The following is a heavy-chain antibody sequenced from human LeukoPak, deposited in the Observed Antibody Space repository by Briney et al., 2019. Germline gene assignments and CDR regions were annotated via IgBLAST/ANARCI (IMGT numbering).Heavy chain of an antibody. CDR3: ARQVPGWEYSYGFDY. J-gene: IGHJ4*02. Sequence: SETLSLTCTVSGGSISSTRYYWGWIRQPPGKGLEWIGSIYYSGSTYYNPSLKSRVTMSVDRSKNQFSLRLSSVTAADTAVYYCARQVPGWEYSYGFDYWGQGTLVTVSS. CDR1: GGSISSTRYY. V-gene: IGHV4-39*01. CDR2: IYYSGST. D-gene: IGHD5-18*01.